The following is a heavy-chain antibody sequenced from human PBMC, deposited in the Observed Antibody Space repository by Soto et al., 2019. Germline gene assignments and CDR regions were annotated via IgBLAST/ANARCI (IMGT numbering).Heavy chain of an antibody. J-gene: IGHJ4*02. V-gene: IGHV1-69*13. CDR1: GGTFSSYA. CDR3: AREKNMMDTTYYFDY. Sequence: GASVKVSCKASGGTFSSYAISWVRQAPGQGLEWMGGIIPIFGTANYAQKFQGRVTITADESTSTAYMELSSLRSEDTAVYYCAREKNMMDTTYYFDYWGQGTLVTVSS. D-gene: IGHD5-18*01. CDR2: IIPIFGTA.